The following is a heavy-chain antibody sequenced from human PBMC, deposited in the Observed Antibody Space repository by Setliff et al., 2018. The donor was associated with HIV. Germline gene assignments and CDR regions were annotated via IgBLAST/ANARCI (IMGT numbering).Heavy chain of an antibody. CDR2: IYGGGST. D-gene: IGHD2-15*01. V-gene: IGHV3-66*02. CDR1: GFSFGSYW. J-gene: IGHJ4*02. CDR3: ARESFGGSTWALGDS. Sequence: GALRLSCAASGFSFGSYWMSWVRQAPGKGLEWVSAIYGGGSTYYADSVKGRFTISRDSSENTLYLQMNSLRVEDTGVYFCARESFGGSTWALGDSWGQGALVTVSS.